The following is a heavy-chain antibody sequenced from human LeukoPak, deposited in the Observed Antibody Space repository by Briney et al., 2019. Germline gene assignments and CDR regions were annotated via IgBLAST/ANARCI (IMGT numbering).Heavy chain of an antibody. V-gene: IGHV4-59*01. CDR3: GRAGYSYGTGYYFDY. CDR1: GGSISSYY. D-gene: IGHD5-18*01. CDR2: IYYTGAT. J-gene: IGHJ4*02. Sequence: SETLSLTCTVSGGSISSYYWSWIRLPPGKGLEWIGYIYYTGATYYNPSLKSRVTISLDTSKNQFSLKLSSVTAADAAVYYCGRAGYSYGTGYYFDYWGQGALVTVSS.